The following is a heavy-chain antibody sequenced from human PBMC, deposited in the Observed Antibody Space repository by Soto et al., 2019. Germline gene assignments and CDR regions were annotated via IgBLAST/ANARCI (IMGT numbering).Heavy chain of an antibody. CDR1: GYTFTGYY. CDR3: ARVGSRNYYGMDV. Sequence: ASVKVSCKASGYTFTGYYMHWVRQAPGQGLEWMGWINPNSGGTNYAQKFQGWVTMTRDTSISTAYMELSRLRSDDTAVYYCARVGSRNYYGMDVWGQGTTVTVSS. D-gene: IGHD2-15*01. J-gene: IGHJ6*02. CDR2: INPNSGGT. V-gene: IGHV1-2*04.